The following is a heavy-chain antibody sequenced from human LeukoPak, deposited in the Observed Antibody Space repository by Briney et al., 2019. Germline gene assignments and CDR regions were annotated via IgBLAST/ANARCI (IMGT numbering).Heavy chain of an antibody. Sequence: VASVKVSCRASGGTFSSYAISWVRQAPGQGLEWMGGIIPIFGTANYAQKFQGRVTITTDESTSTAYMELSSLRSEDTAVYYCARLGYYYGSGSYNDYWGQGTLVTVSS. CDR1: GGTFSSYA. CDR2: IIPIFGTA. V-gene: IGHV1-69*05. J-gene: IGHJ4*02. CDR3: ARLGYYYGSGSYNDY. D-gene: IGHD3-10*01.